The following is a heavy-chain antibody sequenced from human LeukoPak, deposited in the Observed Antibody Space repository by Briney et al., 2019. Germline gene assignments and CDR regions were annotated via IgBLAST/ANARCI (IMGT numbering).Heavy chain of an antibody. D-gene: IGHD6-19*01. CDR1: GYTFPSYF. J-gene: IGHJ4*02. CDR3: ARGMIAVAGKLYYFDY. CDR2: ISPSGGST. Sequence: ASVKVSRKESGYTFPSYFMHWVRQAPGQGLEWMGIISPSGGSTSYAQKFQGRVTMTRDTSTSTVYMELSSLRSEDTAVYYCARGMIAVAGKLYYFDYWGQGTLVTVPS. V-gene: IGHV1-46*01.